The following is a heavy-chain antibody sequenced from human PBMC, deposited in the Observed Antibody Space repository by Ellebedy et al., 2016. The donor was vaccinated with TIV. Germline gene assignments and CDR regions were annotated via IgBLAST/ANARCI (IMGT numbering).Heavy chain of an antibody. CDR2: ISSTGTTI. J-gene: IGHJ3*02. CDR3: ASGAYDI. CDR1: GFTFSNNS. Sequence: PGGSLRLSCAASGFTFSNNSMNWVRQVPGKGLEWVSYISSTGTTIYDADSVKGQFNISRDNAKFSLYLQMNSLTAEDMAVYYCASGAYDIWGQGTMVTVSS. V-gene: IGHV3-48*04.